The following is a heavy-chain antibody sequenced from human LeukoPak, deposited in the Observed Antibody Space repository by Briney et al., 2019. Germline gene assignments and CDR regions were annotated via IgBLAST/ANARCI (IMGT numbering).Heavy chain of an antibody. J-gene: IGHJ6*02. D-gene: IGHD6-13*01. CDR3: ARDPNFAGTGPQSYYYYGMDV. CDR2: IYYSGST. V-gene: IGHV4-30-4*01. CDR1: GGSISSGDYY. Sequence: SQTLSLTCTVSGGSISSGDYYWSWIRQPPGKGLEWIGYIYYSGSTYYNPSLKSRVTISVDTSKNQFSLKLSSVAASDTAVYYCARDPNFAGTGPQSYYYYGMDVWGQGTTVTVFS.